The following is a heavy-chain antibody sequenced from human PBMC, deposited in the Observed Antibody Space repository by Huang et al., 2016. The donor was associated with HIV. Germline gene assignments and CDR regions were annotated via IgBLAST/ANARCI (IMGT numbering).Heavy chain of an antibody. D-gene: IGHD6-13*01. CDR1: GYIFSNYG. Sequence: QVQLMQSGAEVKKPGASVKVSCKSSGYIFSNYGISWVRQAHGQGLEWMAWIRAYNGNTHDAQRLQDRVTLTTDTSTGTAYMELRSLTADDTAIYYCARDVPVAAAPLLDYWGQGTLVTVSS. J-gene: IGHJ4*02. CDR2: IRAYNGNT. V-gene: IGHV1-18*01. CDR3: ARDVPVAAAPLLDY.